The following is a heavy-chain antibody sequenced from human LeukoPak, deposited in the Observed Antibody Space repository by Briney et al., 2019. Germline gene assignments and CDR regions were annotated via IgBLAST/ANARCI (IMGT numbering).Heavy chain of an antibody. CDR3: ARHGVTMVRGVIFYFYYYMDV. V-gene: IGHV4-39*01. D-gene: IGHD3-10*01. CDR1: GGSLDSSTYY. J-gene: IGHJ6*03. CDR2: IYHSGST. Sequence: SETLSLTCTVSGGSLDSSTYYWGWIRQSPGTGPEWIGTIYHSGSTYYNPSLKSRVTISVDTSKNQFSLKLSSVTAADTAVYYGARHGVTMVRGVIFYFYYYMDVWGKGTTVTVSS.